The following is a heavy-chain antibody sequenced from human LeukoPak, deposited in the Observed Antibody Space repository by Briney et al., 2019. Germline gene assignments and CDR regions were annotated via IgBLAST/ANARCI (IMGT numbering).Heavy chain of an antibody. CDR1: EFTFTRYA. D-gene: IGHD6-19*01. Sequence: GASLRLSCAASEFTFTRYAMTWVRQAPGRGLEWVSTITGDGDGAYYPDSVKGRFTTSRDNAKNTLYLQMNSLRADDTAVYYCAKESSSRGWYGPDYWGQGTLVTVSS. CDR2: ITGDGDGA. CDR3: AKESSSRGWYGPDY. V-gene: IGHV3-23*01. J-gene: IGHJ4*02.